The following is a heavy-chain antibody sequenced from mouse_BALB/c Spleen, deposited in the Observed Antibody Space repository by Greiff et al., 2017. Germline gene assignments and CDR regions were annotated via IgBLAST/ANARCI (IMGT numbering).Heavy chain of an antibody. CDR3: AKGGYDYDGYYFDY. CDR1: GDSITSGY. V-gene: IGHV3-8*02. CDR2: ISYSGST. D-gene: IGHD2-4*01. Sequence: VQLKESGPSLVKPSQTLSLTCSVTGDSITSGYWNWIRKFPGNKLEYMGYISYSGSTYYNPSLKSRISITRDTSKNQYYLQLNSVTTEDTATYYCAKGGYDYDGYYFDYWGQGTTLTVSS. J-gene: IGHJ2*01.